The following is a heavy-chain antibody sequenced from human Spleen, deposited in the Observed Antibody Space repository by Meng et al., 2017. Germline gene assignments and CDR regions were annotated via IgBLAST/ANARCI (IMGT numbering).Heavy chain of an antibody. V-gene: IGHV3-74*01. J-gene: IGHJ1*01. Sequence: GESLKISCAASGFTFSAYWMHWVRQVPGKGLVWVSRINSDGRSTSYADSVKGRFTISRDNAKNTLYLQMNSLRAEDTAIYYCTNDRLNHWGQGTLVTVSS. CDR1: GFTFSAYW. D-gene: IGHD1-1*01. CDR3: TNDRLNH. CDR2: INSDGRST.